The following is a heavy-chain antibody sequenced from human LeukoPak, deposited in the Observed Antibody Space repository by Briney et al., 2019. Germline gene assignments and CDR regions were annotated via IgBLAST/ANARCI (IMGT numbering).Heavy chain of an antibody. V-gene: IGHV3-23*01. J-gene: IGHJ6*02. D-gene: IGHD1-14*01. CDR2: ISGSGGST. Sequence: GGSLRLSCAASGFTFSSYAMSWVRQAPGKGLEWVSAISGSGGSTYYADSVKGRFTISRDNSKNTLYLQMNSLRAEDTAVYYRAKNRIPGDEYGMDVWGQGTTVTVSS. CDR3: AKNRIPGDEYGMDV. CDR1: GFTFSSYA.